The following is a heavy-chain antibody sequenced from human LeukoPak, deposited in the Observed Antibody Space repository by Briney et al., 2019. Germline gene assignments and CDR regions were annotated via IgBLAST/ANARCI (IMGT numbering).Heavy chain of an antibody. CDR3: ARSLYCFNNRCYKPSWFDL. Sequence: PGGSLRLSCAASGFTFSNYAMTWIRQPPGKGPEWIGNIYFTGSTYYCPSLKSRVTISVDRSKNQFSLKLSSVTAADTAVYYCARSLYCFNNRCYKPSWFDLWGQGTLVTVSS. CDR1: GFTFSNYA. D-gene: IGHD2-15*01. V-gene: IGHV4-59*04. J-gene: IGHJ5*02. CDR2: IYFTGST.